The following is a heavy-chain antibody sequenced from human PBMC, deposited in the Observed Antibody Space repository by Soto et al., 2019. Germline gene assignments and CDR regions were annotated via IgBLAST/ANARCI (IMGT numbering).Heavy chain of an antibody. CDR2: IYPGDSDT. CDR3: ARDGRGYSYNMVRGVMDYYYYGMDV. J-gene: IGHJ6*02. D-gene: IGHD3-10*01. Sequence: GESLKISCKGSGYSFTSYWIGWVRQMPGHGLEWMGIIYPGDSDTRYSPSFPGQVTISADKSISTAYLQWSSLKASDTAMYYCARDGRGYSYNMVRGVMDYYYYGMDVWGQGTTVTVSS. CDR1: GYSFTSYW. V-gene: IGHV5-51*01.